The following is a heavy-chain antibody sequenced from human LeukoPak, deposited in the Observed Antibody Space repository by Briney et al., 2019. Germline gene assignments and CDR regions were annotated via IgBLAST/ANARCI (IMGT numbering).Heavy chain of an antibody. CDR3: ARVPIEWSNLYFDY. CDR1: GYTLSHYY. CDR2: INPNTGAT. J-gene: IGHJ4*02. D-gene: IGHD2-8*01. V-gene: IGHV1-2*02. Sequence: ASVKVSCKASGYTLSHYYVHWVRQAPGQGLEWMCMINPNTGATKTAQKFQGRVTMTGDTSINTASMELTSLTSGDAAVYYCARVPIEWSNLYFDYWGQGTHVTVSS.